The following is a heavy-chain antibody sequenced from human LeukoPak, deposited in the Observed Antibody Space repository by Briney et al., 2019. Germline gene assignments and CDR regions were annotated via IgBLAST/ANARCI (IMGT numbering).Heavy chain of an antibody. CDR1: GFTFSSYG. CDR3: AKVYYYGSGGFPFDY. CDR2: IRYDGSNK. V-gene: IGHV3-30*02. D-gene: IGHD3-10*01. Sequence: GGSLRLSCAASGFTFSSYGMHWVRQAPGKGLEWVAFIRYDGSNKYYADSVKGRFTISRDNSKNTLYLQMNSLRAEDTAVYYCAKVYYYGSGGFPFDYWGQGTLVTVSS. J-gene: IGHJ4*02.